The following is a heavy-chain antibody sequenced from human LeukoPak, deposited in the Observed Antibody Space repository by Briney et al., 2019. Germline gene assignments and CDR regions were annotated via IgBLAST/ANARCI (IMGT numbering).Heavy chain of an antibody. D-gene: IGHD2-21*01. V-gene: IGHV3-15*01. CDR2: IKSKSEGGTI. CDR3: AAGRVRDY. Sequence: EAGGSLRLSCAASGFTFSNALMTWVRQAPGKGREWVGRIKSKSEGGTIDYGAPVKGRFTISRDDSENRLYLQINSLRSEDTAVYYCAAGRVRDYWGQGTLLTVSS. J-gene: IGHJ4*02. CDR1: GFTFSNAL.